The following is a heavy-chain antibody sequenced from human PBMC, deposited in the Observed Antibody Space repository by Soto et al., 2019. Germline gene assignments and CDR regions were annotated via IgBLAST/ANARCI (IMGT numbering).Heavy chain of an antibody. CDR1: GFTVSNAC. CDR2: LKSRFVGGTP. CDR3: TTEPDIVVVVAAAGDGLKVFGI. V-gene: IGHV3-15*01. J-gene: IGHJ3*02. D-gene: IGHD2-15*01. Sequence: GGALRLSCAASGFTVSNACMSWVRQAPGKGLEWVGRLKSRFVGGTPYYAPPVNGRFTISRDDSKNTLYLQMNSLKTGETAVYYCTTEPDIVVVVAAAGDGLKVFGIWAQWTIVTAS.